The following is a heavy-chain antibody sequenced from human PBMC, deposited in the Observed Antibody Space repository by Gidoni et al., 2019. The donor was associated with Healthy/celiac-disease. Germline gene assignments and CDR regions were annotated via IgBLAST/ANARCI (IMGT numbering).Heavy chain of an antibody. D-gene: IGHD5-18*01. CDR1: GFTFSSYA. Sequence: EVPLLESGGGLVQPGGSLRLSCAVSGFTFSSYAMSWVRQAPGKGLEWVSAISGSGGSTYYADSVKGRFTISRDNSKNTLYLQMNSLRAEDTAVYYCAKDSGGYSYGLFGYWGQGTLVTVSS. CDR2: ISGSGGST. J-gene: IGHJ4*02. V-gene: IGHV3-23*01. CDR3: AKDSGGYSYGLFGY.